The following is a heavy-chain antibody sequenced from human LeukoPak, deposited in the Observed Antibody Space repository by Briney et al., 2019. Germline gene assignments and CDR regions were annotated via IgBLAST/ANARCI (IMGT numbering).Heavy chain of an antibody. D-gene: IGHD3-9*01. V-gene: IGHV4-4*07. CDR1: GGSISSYY. J-gene: IGHJ4*02. CDR2: IYTSGST. Sequence: SETLSLTCTVSGGSISSYYWSWIRQPAGKGLEWIGRIYTSGSTNYNPSLKSRVTVSVDTSKNQFSLKLSSVTAADTAVYYCARDYNDILTGYWAFDYWGQGTLVTVSS. CDR3: ARDYNDILTGYWAFDY.